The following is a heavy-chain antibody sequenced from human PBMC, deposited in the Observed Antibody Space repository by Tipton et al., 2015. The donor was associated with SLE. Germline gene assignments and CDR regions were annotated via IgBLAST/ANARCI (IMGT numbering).Heavy chain of an antibody. CDR3: ARDGGAYCGGDCYSDAFDI. CDR2: IFYSGST. Sequence: TLSLTCTVSGGSISSSSYYWGWIRQPPGKGLEWIGSIFYSGSTYYNPSLKSRVTISVDTSKNQFSLELSSVTAADTAVYYCARDGGAYCGGDCYSDAFDIWGQGTMVTVSS. D-gene: IGHD2-21*02. V-gene: IGHV4-39*07. CDR1: GGSISSSSYY. J-gene: IGHJ3*02.